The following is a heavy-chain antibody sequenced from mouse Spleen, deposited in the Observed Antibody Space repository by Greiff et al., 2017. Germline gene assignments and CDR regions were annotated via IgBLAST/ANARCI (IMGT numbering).Heavy chain of an antibody. CDR2: ISSGGSYT. CDR1: GFTFSSYG. Sequence: EVKLVESGGDLVKPGGSLKLSCAASGFTFSSYGMSWVRQTPDKRLEWVATISSGGSYTYYPDSVKGRFTISRDNAKNTLYLQMSSLKSEDTAMYYCARHDGTGPFDYWGQGTTLTVSS. CDR3: ARHDGTGPFDY. J-gene: IGHJ2*01. V-gene: IGHV5-6*01. D-gene: IGHD1-1*01.